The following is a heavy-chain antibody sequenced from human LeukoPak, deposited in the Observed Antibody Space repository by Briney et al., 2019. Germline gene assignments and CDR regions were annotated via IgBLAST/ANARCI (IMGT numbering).Heavy chain of an antibody. Sequence: ASVKVSCKASGYTFTSHSINWVRQAPGQGLEWMGWINMNTGNPTYAQGFAGRFVFSLDTSASTAYMQIISLRAGDTAVYYCARDRSIVHFDFWGQGTLVTVSS. CDR1: GYTFTSHS. CDR3: ARDRSIVHFDF. D-gene: IGHD3-16*02. J-gene: IGHJ4*02. CDR2: INMNTGNP. V-gene: IGHV7-4-1*02.